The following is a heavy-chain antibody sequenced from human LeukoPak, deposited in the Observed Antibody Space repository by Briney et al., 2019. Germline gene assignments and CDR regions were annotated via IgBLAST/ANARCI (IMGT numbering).Heavy chain of an antibody. J-gene: IGHJ3*02. V-gene: IGHV3-48*03. CDR2: ISSSGSTI. CDR3: ARGKYSSSWYEYGNDAFDI. Sequence: SGGSLRLSCAASGFTFSSYEMNWVRQAPGKGLEWVSYISSSGSTIYYADSVKGRFTISRDNAKNSLYLQMNSLRAEDTAVYYCARGKYSSSWYEYGNDAFDIWGQGTMVTVSS. CDR1: GFTFSSYE. D-gene: IGHD6-13*01.